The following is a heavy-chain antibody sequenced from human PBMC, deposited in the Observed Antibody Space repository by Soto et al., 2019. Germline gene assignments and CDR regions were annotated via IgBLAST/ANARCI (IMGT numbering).Heavy chain of an antibody. CDR2: ISGSGGST. CDR3: AKDEGGKGYYGSGSYYNGQPLG. D-gene: IGHD3-10*01. CDR1: GFTFSSYA. V-gene: IGHV3-23*01. Sequence: GGSLRLSCAASGFTFSSYAMSWVRQAPGKGLEWVSAISGSGGSTYYADSVKGRFTISRDNSKNTLYLQMNSLRAEDTAVYYCAKDEGGKGYYGSGSYYNGQPLGWGQGTLVTVSS. J-gene: IGHJ4*02.